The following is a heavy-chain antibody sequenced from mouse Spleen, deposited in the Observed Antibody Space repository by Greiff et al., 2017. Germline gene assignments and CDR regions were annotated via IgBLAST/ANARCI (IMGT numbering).Heavy chain of an antibody. CDR2: ISYDGSN. D-gene: IGHD2-4*01. Sequence: VQLQQSGPGLVKPSQSLSLTCSVTGYSITSGYYWNWIRQFPGNKLEWMGYISYDGSNNYNPSLKNRISITRDTSKNQFFLKLNSVTTEDTATYYCARNDYDHYFDYWGQGTTLTVSS. CDR1: GYSITSGYY. J-gene: IGHJ2*01. CDR3: ARNDYDHYFDY. V-gene: IGHV3-6*01.